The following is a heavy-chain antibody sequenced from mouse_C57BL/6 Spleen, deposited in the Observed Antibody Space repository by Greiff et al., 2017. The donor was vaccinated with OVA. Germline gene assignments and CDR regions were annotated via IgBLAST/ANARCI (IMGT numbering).Heavy chain of an antibody. D-gene: IGHD1-1*01. J-gene: IGHJ1*03. CDR1: GYAFSGYW. V-gene: IGHV1-80*01. CDR2: IYPGDGDT. CDR3: ARTDYGSSYGYFEV. Sequence: VQLQQSGAELVKPGASVKISCTASGYAFSGYWMNWVKQRPGKGLEWIGQIYPGDGDTNYNGKFKGKATLTADKSSSTAYMQLSSLTSEDSAVYYCARTDYGSSYGYFEVWGTGTTVTVSS.